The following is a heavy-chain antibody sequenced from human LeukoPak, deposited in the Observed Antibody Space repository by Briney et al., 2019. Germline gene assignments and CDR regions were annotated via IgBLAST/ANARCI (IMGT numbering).Heavy chain of an antibody. CDR2: IGGVGAST. D-gene: IGHD4-17*01. Sequence: GGSLRLSCVGSGFTFRSHAMTWVRQAPGKGLEWVSSIGGVGASTYYADSVKGRFTISRDNSKNTLYLQMNSLRAEDTALYYCAKAAYGDYVNWFDPWGQGILVIVSS. CDR3: AKAAYGDYVNWFDP. J-gene: IGHJ5*02. V-gene: IGHV3-23*01. CDR1: GFTFRSHA.